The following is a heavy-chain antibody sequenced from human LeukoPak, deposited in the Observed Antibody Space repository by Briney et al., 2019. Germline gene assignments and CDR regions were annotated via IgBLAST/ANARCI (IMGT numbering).Heavy chain of an antibody. CDR1: GFTFSSAG. CDR2: ISGSGGST. D-gene: IGHD3-16*02. J-gene: IGHJ3*02. Sequence: GGSLRLSCAASGFTFSSAGMTWVRQAPGKGLEWVSTISGSGGSTYYADSVKGRFTISRDNSKNTLYLQMNSLRAEDTAVYYCAKDGYDYVWGSYRYFRAFDIWGQGTMVTVSS. V-gene: IGHV3-23*01. CDR3: AKDGYDYVWGSYRYFRAFDI.